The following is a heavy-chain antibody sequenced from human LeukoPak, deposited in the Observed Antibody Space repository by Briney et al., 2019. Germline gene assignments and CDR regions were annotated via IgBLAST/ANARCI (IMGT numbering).Heavy chain of an antibody. D-gene: IGHD2-2*01. J-gene: IGHJ5*02. V-gene: IGHV3-23*01. Sequence: GGSLRFSCAASGFTFSSYAMSWVRKAPGKGLEWVSAIGGSGGSTYYADSVKGRFTISRDNSKNTLYLQMNSLRAEDTAVYYCAKDPDCSSTSCYDFRFDPWGQGTLVTVSS. CDR1: GFTFSSYA. CDR3: AKDPDCSSTSCYDFRFDP. CDR2: IGGSGGST.